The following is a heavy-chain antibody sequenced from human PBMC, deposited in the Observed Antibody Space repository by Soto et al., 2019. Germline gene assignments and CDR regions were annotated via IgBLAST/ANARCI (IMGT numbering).Heavy chain of an antibody. V-gene: IGHV1-24*01. CDR2: FDPEDGET. J-gene: IGHJ4*02. Sequence: GASVKVSCKVSGYALTELSMHWVRQAPGKGLEWMGGFDPEDGETIYAQKFQGRVTMTEDTSTDTAYMELSSLRSEDTAVYYCAFRIAVAGPFDYWGQGTLVTVSS. CDR1: GYALTELS. CDR3: AFRIAVAGPFDY. D-gene: IGHD6-19*01.